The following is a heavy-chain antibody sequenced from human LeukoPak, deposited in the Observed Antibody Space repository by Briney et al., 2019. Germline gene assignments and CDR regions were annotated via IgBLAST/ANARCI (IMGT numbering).Heavy chain of an antibody. D-gene: IGHD6-13*01. CDR1: GYTFTSYG. J-gene: IGHJ6*02. Sequence: ASVKVSCKASGYTFTSYGISWVRPAPGQGLEWMGWISAYNGNTNYAQKLQGRVTMTTDTSTSTAYMELRSLRSDDTAVYYCARGLKQQLVPYYYYGMDVWGQGTTVTVSS. CDR3: ARGLKQQLVPYYYYGMDV. CDR2: ISAYNGNT. V-gene: IGHV1-18*01.